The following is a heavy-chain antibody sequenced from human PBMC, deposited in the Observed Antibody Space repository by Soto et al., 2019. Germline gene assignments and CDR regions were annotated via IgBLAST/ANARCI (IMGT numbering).Heavy chain of an antibody. CDR3: ARIFAPRWVFCSYTSCPAVDAIVF. D-gene: IGHD2-2*01. CDR2: IIPIFGTA. CDR1: GGTFSRYA. Sequence: ASVKVSCKASGGTFSRYAISWVRQAPGQGLEWMGGIIPIFGTANYAQKFQGRVTITADESTSTAYMELRSLRSDDTAVYYCARIFAPRWVFCSYTSCPAVDAIVFWGKGQMVT. V-gene: IGHV1-69*13. J-gene: IGHJ3*01.